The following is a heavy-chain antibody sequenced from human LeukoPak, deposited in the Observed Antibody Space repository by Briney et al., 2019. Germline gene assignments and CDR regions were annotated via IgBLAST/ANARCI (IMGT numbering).Heavy chain of an antibody. J-gene: IGHJ6*03. D-gene: IGHD1-26*01. V-gene: IGHV3-9*01. CDR1: GFTFDDYA. CDR3: AKALSGSWDYYYMYV. CDR2: ISWNSGSI. Sequence: SGRSLRLSCAASGFTFDDYAMHWVRQAPGKGLEWVSGISWNSGSIGYADFVKGRFTISRDNAKNSLYLQMNSLRAEDTALYYCAKALSGSWDYYYMYVWGKGTTVTVSS.